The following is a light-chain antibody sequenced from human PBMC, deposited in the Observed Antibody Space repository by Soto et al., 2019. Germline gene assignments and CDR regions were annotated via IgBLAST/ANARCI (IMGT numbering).Light chain of an antibody. CDR3: GADHGSGINFVSWV. V-gene: IGLV9-49*01. Sequence: QLVLTQPPSASASLGASVTLTCTLSSGYSNYKVDWYQQRPGKGPRFVMRVGTGGIVGSKGDGIPDRFSVLGSGLNRYLTIKNIQEEDESDYHCGADHGSGINFVSWVFGGGTKVTVL. CDR2: VGTGGIVG. CDR1: SGYSNYK. J-gene: IGLJ3*02.